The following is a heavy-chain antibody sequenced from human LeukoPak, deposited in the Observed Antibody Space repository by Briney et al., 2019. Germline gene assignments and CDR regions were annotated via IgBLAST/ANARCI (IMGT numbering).Heavy chain of an antibody. CDR2: IIPIFGTA. D-gene: IGHD3-22*01. Sequence: GASVKVSCKASGYTFTSYGISWVRQAPGQGLEWMGGIIPIFGTANYAQKFQGRVTITADESTSTAYMELSSLRSEDTAVYYCARDPLFYDSSGYYPYFDYWGQGTLVTVSS. CDR3: ARDPLFYDSSGYYPYFDY. J-gene: IGHJ4*02. V-gene: IGHV1-69*13. CDR1: GYTFTSYG.